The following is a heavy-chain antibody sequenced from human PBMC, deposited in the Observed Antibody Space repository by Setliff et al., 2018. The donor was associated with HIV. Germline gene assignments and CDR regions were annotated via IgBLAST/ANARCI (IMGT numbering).Heavy chain of an antibody. CDR1: GFTFSSYS. CDR3: AREYKRYNFWSGSGFGRSWFDP. Sequence: GESLKISCAASGFTFSSYSMNWVRQAPGKGLEWVSSISSSSSYIYYADSVKGRFTISRDNAKNSLYLQMNSLRAEDTAVYYCAREYKRYNFWSGSGFGRSWFDPWGQGTLVTVSS. V-gene: IGHV3-21*01. CDR2: ISSSSSYI. D-gene: IGHD3-3*01. J-gene: IGHJ5*02.